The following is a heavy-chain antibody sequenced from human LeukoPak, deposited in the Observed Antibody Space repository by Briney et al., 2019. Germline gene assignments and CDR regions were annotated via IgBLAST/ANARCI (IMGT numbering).Heavy chain of an antibody. CDR1: GGSISCYY. J-gene: IGHJ4*02. Sequence: SETLSLTCTVSGGSISCYYWSWIRQSPGKGVEWIGYIYYNGHTSYNPSLTSRVTISLDSSQNQFSRRLSSVTAADTAVYYCARHGSRAVAGYFDYWGQGTLVTVSS. CDR2: IYYNGHT. D-gene: IGHD6-19*01. V-gene: IGHV4-59*08. CDR3: ARHGSRAVAGYFDY.